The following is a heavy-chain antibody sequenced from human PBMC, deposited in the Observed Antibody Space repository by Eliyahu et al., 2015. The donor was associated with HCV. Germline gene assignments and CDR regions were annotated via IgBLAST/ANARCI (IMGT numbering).Heavy chain of an antibody. CDR1: GFXFSSYS. Sequence: EVQLVESGGGLVKPGGSLRLSCAASGFXFSSYSMNWVRQAPGKGLEWVSSISSSSSYIYYADSVKGRFTISRDNAKNSLYLQMNSLRAEDTAVYYCARDSKPTIAAAGRGFDPWGQGTLVTVSS. CDR3: ARDSKPTIAAAGRGFDP. D-gene: IGHD6-13*01. V-gene: IGHV3-21*01. J-gene: IGHJ5*02. CDR2: ISSSSSYI.